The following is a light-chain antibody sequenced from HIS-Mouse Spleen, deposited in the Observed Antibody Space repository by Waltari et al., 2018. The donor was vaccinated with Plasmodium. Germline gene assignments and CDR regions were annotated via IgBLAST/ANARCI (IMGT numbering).Light chain of an antibody. CDR1: SSEVGGNNY. Sequence: QSALTQPASVSGSPGQSITISCTGTSSEVGGNNYVSWYQQHPGKAPKLMIYEVSNRPAWVSNRFSGSKSGNTASLTISGLQAEDEADYYCSSYTSSSTPWVFGGGTKLTVL. CDR2: EVS. J-gene: IGLJ3*02. CDR3: SSYTSSSTPWV. V-gene: IGLV2-14*01.